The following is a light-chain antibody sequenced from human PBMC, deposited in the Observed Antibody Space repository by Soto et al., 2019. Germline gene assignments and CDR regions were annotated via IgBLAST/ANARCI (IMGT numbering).Light chain of an antibody. CDR1: SSNIGAGYD. CDR2: VNS. CDR3: AAWDDSLTTWV. Sequence: QPVLTQPPSVSGAPGQRVTISCTGTSSNIGAGYDVHWYQQVPGTSPKLLIFVNSNRPSGVPDRFSGSKSGTSASLAITGLQAEDEADYYCAAWDDSLTTWVFGGGTKLTVL. J-gene: IGLJ3*02. V-gene: IGLV1-40*01.